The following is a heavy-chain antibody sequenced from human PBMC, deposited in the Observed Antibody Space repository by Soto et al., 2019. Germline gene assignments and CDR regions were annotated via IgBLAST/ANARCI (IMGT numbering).Heavy chain of an antibody. CDR3: AAPVTTIVVVPAAIGYYYGMDV. V-gene: IGHV4-39*01. CDR2: IYYSGST. D-gene: IGHD2-2*01. J-gene: IGHJ6*02. Sequence: PSATLSLTCTVSGGSISSSSYYWGWIRQPPGKGLEWIGSIYYSGSTYYNPSLKSRVTISVDTSKNQFSLKLSSVTAADTAVYYCAAPVTTIVVVPAAIGYYYGMDVWGQGTTVTVSS. CDR1: GGSISSSSYY.